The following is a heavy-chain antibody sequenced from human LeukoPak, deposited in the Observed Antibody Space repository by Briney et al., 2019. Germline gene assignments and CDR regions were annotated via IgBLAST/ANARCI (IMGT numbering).Heavy chain of an antibody. CDR1: GGSINDYY. J-gene: IGHJ4*02. V-gene: IGHV4-59*01. CDR3: ARDGNPFDY. D-gene: IGHD1-26*01. CDR2: VYYTGTT. Sequence: PSETLSLTCSVSGGSINDYYWGWIRQPPGKRLEWIGYVYYTGTTNYNPSLNSRVTISVDTSKNQFSLKLSSVTAADTAMYYCARDGNPFDYWGQGTLVTVSS.